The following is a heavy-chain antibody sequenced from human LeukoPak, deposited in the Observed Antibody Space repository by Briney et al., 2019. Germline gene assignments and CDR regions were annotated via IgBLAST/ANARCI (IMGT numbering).Heavy chain of an antibody. CDR2: ITTSGTYI. V-gene: IGHV3-21*06. Sequence: GGSLRLSCAASGFTFTRFNMNWVRQAPGKGLELVSSITTSGTYIYYADSVQGRFTISRDNAKNSLYLQMNSLRAEDTAVYYCARPFYYDTNGGEGMDVWGQGATVTVSS. J-gene: IGHJ6*02. D-gene: IGHD2-8*01. CDR3: ARPFYYDTNGGEGMDV. CDR1: GFTFTRFN.